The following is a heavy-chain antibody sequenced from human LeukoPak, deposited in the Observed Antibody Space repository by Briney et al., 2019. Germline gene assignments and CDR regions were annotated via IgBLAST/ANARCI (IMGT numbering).Heavy chain of an antibody. CDR3: ARRSSYSDSSGYYRIYWYFDL. Sequence: PSETLSLTCAVYGGSFSGYYWSWIRQPPGKGLEWIGEINDSGSTNYNPSLKSRVTISVDTSKNQFSLKLSSVTAADTAVYYCARRSSYSDSSGYYRIYWYFDLWGRGTLVTVSS. D-gene: IGHD3-22*01. J-gene: IGHJ2*01. CDR1: GGSFSGYY. V-gene: IGHV4-34*01. CDR2: INDSGST.